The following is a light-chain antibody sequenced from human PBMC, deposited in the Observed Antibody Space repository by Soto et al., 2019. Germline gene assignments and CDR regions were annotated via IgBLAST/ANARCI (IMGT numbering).Light chain of an antibody. J-gene: IGKJ4*01. V-gene: IGKV2-28*01. CDR3: MQSVETPLI. CDR1: QSLLHSNGYTY. CDR2: LGS. Sequence: DIVMTQSPLSLPVTPGEPASISCRSSQSLLHSNGYTYLDWYLQKPGQSPQLVIYLGSNRASGVHDRFSGSGSGTDFTLKISRVEAEDVGVYYCMQSVETPLIFGGGTKVEIK.